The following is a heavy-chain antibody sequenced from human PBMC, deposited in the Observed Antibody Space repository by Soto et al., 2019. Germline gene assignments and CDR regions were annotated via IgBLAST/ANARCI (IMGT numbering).Heavy chain of an antibody. CDR2: INHSGST. D-gene: IGHD2-2*02. V-gene: IGHV4-34*01. Sequence: QVQLQQWGAGLLKPSETLSLTCAVYGGSFSGYYWSWIRQPPGKGLEWIGEINHSGSTTYNPSHKSRVTISLDTTKNQFSLKLSSVTAADTAVYYCARGSDTHPWWGQGTLVTVSS. CDR1: GGSFSGYY. CDR3: ARGSDTHPW. J-gene: IGHJ4*02.